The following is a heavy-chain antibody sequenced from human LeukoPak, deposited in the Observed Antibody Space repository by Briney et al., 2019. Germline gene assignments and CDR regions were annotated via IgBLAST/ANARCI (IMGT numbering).Heavy chain of an antibody. Sequence: PGGSLRLSCAASGFTFSTYWMHWVRQAPGKGLVWVSRINPDGTTTSYADSVKGRFTISRDNAKDTVYLQMNSLRAEDTAVYYCAKGGWDDGDYLDYWGQGTLVTVSS. D-gene: IGHD4-17*01. J-gene: IGHJ4*02. CDR1: GFTFSTYW. CDR2: INPDGTTT. V-gene: IGHV3-74*01. CDR3: AKGGWDDGDYLDY.